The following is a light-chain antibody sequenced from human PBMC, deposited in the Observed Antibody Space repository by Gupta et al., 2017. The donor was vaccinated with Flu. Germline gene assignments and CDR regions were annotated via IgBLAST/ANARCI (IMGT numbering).Light chain of an antibody. Sequence: QSALTQPASVSGSPGHSITISCTGTRSDVGGYNYVSWYQQHPGKAPKLMIYEVTNRPSGISNRFSGSKSANTASLTISGLQAEDEADYCCSSYTSSTTPYVFGTGTKVTVL. CDR2: EVT. J-gene: IGLJ1*01. V-gene: IGLV2-14*01. CDR3: SSYTSSTTPYV. CDR1: RSDVGGYNY.